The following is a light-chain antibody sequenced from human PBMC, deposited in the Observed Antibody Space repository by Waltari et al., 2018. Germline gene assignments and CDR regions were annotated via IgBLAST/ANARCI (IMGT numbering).Light chain of an antibody. Sequence: EIVLTQSPSTLSLSLGDSATFTCRASQSVGRSLSWYQQKPGQPPRLLIYDASTRAAGVPARISGSGSESDFTLTIGSLEPEDFAVYFCLERSNWPPTFGGGTTVEI. CDR3: LERSNWPPT. CDR2: DAS. J-gene: IGKJ4*01. CDR1: QSVGRS. V-gene: IGKV3-11*01.